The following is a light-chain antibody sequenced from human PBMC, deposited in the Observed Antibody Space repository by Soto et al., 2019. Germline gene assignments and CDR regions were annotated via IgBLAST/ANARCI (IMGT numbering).Light chain of an antibody. J-gene: IGKJ2*01. Sequence: DIQMTQSPSSLSASVGDRVTITCRASQLIYNYLNWYQQKPGKAPKLLIYGASTLQSGVPSRFSGSGSGTDYTLTISSLQPEDFATYYCQQSNSPPHTFGPGTKMEIK. CDR3: QQSNSPPHT. V-gene: IGKV1-39*01. CDR2: GAS. CDR1: QLIYNY.